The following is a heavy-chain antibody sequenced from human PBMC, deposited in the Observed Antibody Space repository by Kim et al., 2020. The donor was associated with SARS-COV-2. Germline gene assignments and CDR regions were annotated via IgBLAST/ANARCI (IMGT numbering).Heavy chain of an antibody. Sequence: GGSLRLSCAASGFTFSSYAMSWVRQAPGKGLEWVSAISVSGGSTYYADSVKGRFTISRDNSKNTLYLQMNSLRAEDTAVYYCAKSPRRYYYDSSDYYFDYWGQGTLVTVSS. J-gene: IGHJ4*02. D-gene: IGHD3-22*01. CDR2: ISVSGGST. V-gene: IGHV3-23*01. CDR3: AKSPRRYYYDSSDYYFDY. CDR1: GFTFSSYA.